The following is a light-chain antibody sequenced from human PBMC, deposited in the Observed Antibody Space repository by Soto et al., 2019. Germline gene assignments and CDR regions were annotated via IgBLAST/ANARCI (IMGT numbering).Light chain of an antibody. CDR2: GAS. Sequence: EIVMTQSPATLSVSPGERAILSCRASQSVSSNLAWYQQTPGQAPRLLIYGASTRATGVPARFSGSGSGTKFTLTISSLQPEDFAVYYCQQYTNRPPITFGQGTRLDIK. V-gene: IGKV3-15*01. CDR1: QSVSSN. J-gene: IGKJ5*01. CDR3: QQYTNRPPIT.